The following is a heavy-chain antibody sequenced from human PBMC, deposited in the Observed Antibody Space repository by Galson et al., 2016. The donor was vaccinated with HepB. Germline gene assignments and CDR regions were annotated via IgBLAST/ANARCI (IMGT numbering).Heavy chain of an antibody. V-gene: IGHV1-18*04. Sequence: SVKVSCKASGYMFISYGISWVRQAPGQGLEWMGWISTFNGKTDFARTFQGRVTMTTDTSTNTALMDLRSLRSDDTAVYYWARGVGGVGDYSEGYYYHYYMDVWGTGTTVTVTS. D-gene: IGHD3-16*01. J-gene: IGHJ6*03. CDR3: ARGVGGVGDYSEGYYYHYYMDV. CDR2: ISTFNGKT. CDR1: GYMFISYG.